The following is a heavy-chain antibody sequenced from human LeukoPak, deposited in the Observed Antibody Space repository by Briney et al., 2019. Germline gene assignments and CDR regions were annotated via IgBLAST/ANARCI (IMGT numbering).Heavy chain of an antibody. J-gene: IGHJ4*02. CDR2: IWFDETNI. CDR1: VFTFNSYP. Sequence: PGGSLRLSCAASVFTFNSYPVHGVPDAPGKGVVGVAGIWFDETNIFQPDTGKVRLTISRDNSKNTLYLQIDNLRAEDTTVYYCAKEGYNYVIDYWGQGTLVTVSS. D-gene: IGHD5-24*01. CDR3: AKEGYNYVIDY. V-gene: IGHV3-33*06.